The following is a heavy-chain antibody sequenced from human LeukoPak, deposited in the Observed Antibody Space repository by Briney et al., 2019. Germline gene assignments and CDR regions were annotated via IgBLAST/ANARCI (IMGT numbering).Heavy chain of an antibody. CDR1: YYSISSGYY. CDR3: ARARSGKWGFDY. Sequence: SETLSLTCTVSYYSISSGYYWGWIRQPPGKGLEWIGSIYHSGSTYYNPSLKSRVTISVDTSKNQFSLKVTSVTAADTAVYYCARARSGKWGFDYWGQGTLVTVSS. CDR2: IYHSGST. D-gene: IGHD1-26*01. V-gene: IGHV4-38-2*02. J-gene: IGHJ4*02.